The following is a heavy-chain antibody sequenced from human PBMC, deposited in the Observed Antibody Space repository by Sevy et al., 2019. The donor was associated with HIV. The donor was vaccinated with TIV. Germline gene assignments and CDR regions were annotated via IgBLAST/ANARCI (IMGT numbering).Heavy chain of an antibody. V-gene: IGHV1-69*13. CDR1: GGTFNNYA. CDR3: AKTGRVGLGNWLDP. Sequence: ASVKVSCKASGGTFNNYATSWVRQAPGQGLEWMGGIISIFGTTNYAQKFQGRVTITADESTKTAYMELSSLRSEDTAMYYCAKTGRVGLGNWLDPWGQGTLVTVSS. CDR2: IISIFGTT. D-gene: IGHD3-16*01. J-gene: IGHJ5*02.